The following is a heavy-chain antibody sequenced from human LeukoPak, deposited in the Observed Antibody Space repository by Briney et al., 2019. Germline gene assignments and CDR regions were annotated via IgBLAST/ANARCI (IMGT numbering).Heavy chain of an antibody. J-gene: IGHJ6*03. D-gene: IGHD6-6*01. CDR3: ATRNPRSSSSPYYYYYMDV. CDR2: FDPEDGET. CDR1: GYTLTELS. Sequence: GASVKVSCKVSGYTLTELSMHWVRQAPGKGLEWMGGFDPEDGETIYAQKFQGRVTMTEDTSTDTAYMELSSLRSEDTAVYYCATRNPRSSSSPYYYYYMDVWGKGTTVTVSS. V-gene: IGHV1-24*01.